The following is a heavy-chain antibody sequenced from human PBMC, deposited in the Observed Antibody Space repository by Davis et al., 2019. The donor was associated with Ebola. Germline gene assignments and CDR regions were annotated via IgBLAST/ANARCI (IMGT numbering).Heavy chain of an antibody. J-gene: IGHJ3*02. Sequence: SETLSLTCAAYGGPFSNSYWSWIRQPPGKGLEWIAEVDHSGTTNYNSSLKSRLTISVDRSENQFSLKMKSLTAADTAVYYCAFVGVDSKGDVHDIWGQGTMVIVSS. CDR3: AFVGVDSKGDVHDI. CDR2: VDHSGTT. CDR1: GGPFSNSY. D-gene: IGHD1-26*01. V-gene: IGHV4-34*01.